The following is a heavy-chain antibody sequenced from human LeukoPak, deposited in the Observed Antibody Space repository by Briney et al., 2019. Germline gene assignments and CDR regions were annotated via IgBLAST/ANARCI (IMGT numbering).Heavy chain of an antibody. V-gene: IGHV4-59*01. D-gene: IGHD6-25*01. CDR3: AGRAARFFDY. CDR2: IFYSGST. Sequence: SETLSLTCTVSGGSISSYYWTWIRQPPGGGLQWIGYIFYSGSTNYNASLRSRVAISVDTSKNQFSLKLTSVTAADTAVYYCAGRAARFFDYWGQGILVTVSS. J-gene: IGHJ4*02. CDR1: GGSISSYY.